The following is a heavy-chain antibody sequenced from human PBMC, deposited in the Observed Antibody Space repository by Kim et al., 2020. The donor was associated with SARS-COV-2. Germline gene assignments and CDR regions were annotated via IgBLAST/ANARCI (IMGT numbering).Heavy chain of an antibody. D-gene: IGHD5-12*01. CDR2: ISYDGSNK. CDR3: ARDGRWLAGLFDY. Sequence: GGSLRLSCAASGFTFSSYAMHWVRQAPGKGLEWVAVISYDGSNKYYADSVKGRFTISRDNSKNTLYLQMNSLRAEDTAVYYCARDGRWLAGLFDYWGQGTLVTVSS. J-gene: IGHJ4*02. CDR1: GFTFSSYA. V-gene: IGHV3-30*04.